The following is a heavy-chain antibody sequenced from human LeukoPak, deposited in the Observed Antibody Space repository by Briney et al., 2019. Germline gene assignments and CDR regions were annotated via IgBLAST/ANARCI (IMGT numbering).Heavy chain of an antibody. J-gene: IGHJ4*02. Sequence: GSLRLSCAASGFTFTSYCIGWVRHAPGQGLGWVSIINNDGSTTNYADTVKGRFTISRDNAKNMLYQQSNSLRAEDTALYYCARDYSSWFDYWGQGTLVTVSS. CDR3: ARDYSSWFDY. CDR2: INNDGSTT. V-gene: IGHV3-74*01. D-gene: IGHD6-6*01. CDR1: GFTFTSYC.